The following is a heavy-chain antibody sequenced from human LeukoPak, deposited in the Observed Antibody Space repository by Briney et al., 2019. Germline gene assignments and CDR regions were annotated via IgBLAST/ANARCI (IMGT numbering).Heavy chain of an antibody. CDR3: AREELLRYFDWQRYNYYYGMDV. V-gene: IGHV1-18*01. CDR1: GYTFTSYG. D-gene: IGHD3-9*01. CDR2: ISVYNGNT. J-gene: IGHJ6*02. Sequence: ASGKVSCKASGYTFTSYGISWGRQAPGQGLGWMGMISVYNGNTNYAQKLQGRVTMTTDTSTSTAYMELRSLRSDDTAVYYCAREELLRYFDWQRYNYYYGMDVWGQGTTVTVSS.